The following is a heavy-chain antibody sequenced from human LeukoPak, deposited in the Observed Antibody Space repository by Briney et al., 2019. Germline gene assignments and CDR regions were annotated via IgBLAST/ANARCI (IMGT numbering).Heavy chain of an antibody. J-gene: IGHJ4*02. CDR3: ARDYLVGAPLDS. D-gene: IGHD1-26*01. CDR2: MYISGGT. V-gene: IGHV4-4*07. CDR1: GVSITNYY. Sequence: PSETLSLTCTVSGVSITNYYWAWIRQPAGRGLEWIGRMYISGGTNYNPSLKSRVSISIDETKNQFSLKLRSVTAADTAIYYCARDYLVGAPLDSWGQGTLVTVSS.